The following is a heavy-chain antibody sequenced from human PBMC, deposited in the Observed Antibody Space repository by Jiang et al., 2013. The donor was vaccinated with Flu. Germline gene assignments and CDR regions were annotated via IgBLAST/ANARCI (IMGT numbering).Heavy chain of an antibody. CDR2: IYYRGST. V-gene: IGHV4-39*01. CDR3: ARGEAYDFWSGYTPKPYYFDY. Sequence: PGLVMPSETLSLTCTVSGGSISSSIYYWDWIRQPPGKGLEWIGSIYYRGSTYYNPSLKSRVTISVDTSKNQFSLKLSSVTAADTAVYYCARGEAYDFWSGYTPKPYYFDYWGQGTLVTVSS. D-gene: IGHD3-3*01. J-gene: IGHJ4*02. CDR1: GGSISSSIYY.